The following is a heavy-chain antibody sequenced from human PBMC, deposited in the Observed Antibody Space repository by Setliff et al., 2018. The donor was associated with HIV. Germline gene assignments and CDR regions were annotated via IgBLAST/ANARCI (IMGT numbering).Heavy chain of an antibody. V-gene: IGHV1-69*06. D-gene: IGHD3-3*01. Sequence: SVKVSCKASGGPFATYAINWVRQAPGQGLEWMGRIVPIFGPGDYAQTLEGRITIMADRSTTTVPMELSGLTSDDTAMYYCAREVREYRHFDKTYYTYMDVWGKGTTVTVSS. CDR2: IVPIFGPG. CDR3: AREVREYRHFDKTYYTYMDV. CDR1: GGPFATYA. J-gene: IGHJ6*04.